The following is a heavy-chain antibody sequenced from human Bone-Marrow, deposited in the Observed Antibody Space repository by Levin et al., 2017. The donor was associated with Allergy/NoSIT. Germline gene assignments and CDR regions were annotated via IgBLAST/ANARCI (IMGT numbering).Heavy chain of an antibody. CDR2: TYYRSKWYT. J-gene: IGHJ4*02. V-gene: IGHV6-1*01. CDR3: LRASEGPLNWGFTFPDS. Sequence: SPTLSLPCAISGDSVSSTSAAWNWIRQSPSRGLEWLGRTYYRSKWYTDYAESVKSRIIINPDTSKNQFSLQLNSVTPEDTAVYYCLRASEGPLNWGFTFPDSWGQGTLVTVSS. D-gene: IGHD7-27*01. CDR1: GDSVSSTSAA.